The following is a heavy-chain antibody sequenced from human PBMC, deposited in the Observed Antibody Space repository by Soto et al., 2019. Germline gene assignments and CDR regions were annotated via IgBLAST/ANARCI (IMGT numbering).Heavy chain of an antibody. V-gene: IGHV1-69*06. CDR1: GGTFSSYA. CDR2: IIPIFGTA. CDR3: ASHPDYYYDSSGPSS. D-gene: IGHD3-22*01. Sequence: QVQLVQSGAEVKKPGSSVKVSCKASGGTFSSYAISWVRQAPGQGLEWMGGIIPIFGTANYAQKLQGRVTITADKSTSTAYMELSSLRSEDTAVYYCASHPDYYYDSSGPSSWGQGTLVTVSS. J-gene: IGHJ5*02.